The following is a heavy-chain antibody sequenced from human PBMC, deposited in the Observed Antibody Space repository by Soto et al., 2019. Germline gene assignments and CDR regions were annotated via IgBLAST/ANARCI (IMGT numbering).Heavy chain of an antibody. D-gene: IGHD3-3*01. CDR3: ARWDGSGYTHPYNWFDP. J-gene: IGHJ5*02. Sequence: ASVKVSCKASGYTFTSYAMHWVRQAPGQRLEWMGWINAGNGNTKYSQKFQGRVTITRDTSASTAYMELSSLRSEDTAVYYCARWDGSGYTHPYNWFDPWGQGTLVTVSS. CDR1: GYTFTSYA. V-gene: IGHV1-3*01. CDR2: INAGNGNT.